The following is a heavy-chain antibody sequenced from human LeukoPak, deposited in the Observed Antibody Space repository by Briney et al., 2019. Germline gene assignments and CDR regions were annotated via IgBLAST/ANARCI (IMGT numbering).Heavy chain of an antibody. J-gene: IGHJ3*02. D-gene: IGHD6-13*01. CDR3: ARSSSWYTAFDI. V-gene: IGHV4-34*01. CDR2: INHSRST. CDR1: GGSFSGYY. Sequence: PSETLSLTCAVYGGSFSGYYWSWIRQPPGKGLEWVGEINHSRSTNYNPSLKSRVTISLDTSKNQFSLKLSSVTAADTAVYYCARSSSWYTAFDIWGQGTMVTVSS.